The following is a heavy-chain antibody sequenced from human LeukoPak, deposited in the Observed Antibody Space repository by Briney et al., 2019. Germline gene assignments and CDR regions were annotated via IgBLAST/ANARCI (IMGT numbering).Heavy chain of an antibody. CDR2: ISGSGGST. Sequence: QTGGSLRLSRAASGFTFSSYAMSWVRQAPGKGLEWVSAISGSGGSTYYADSVKGRFTISRDNSKNTLYLQMNSLRAEDTAVYYCAKDPPRLIIFPIEYYGSGSHDAFDIWGQGTMVTVSS. CDR1: GFTFSSYA. J-gene: IGHJ3*02. D-gene: IGHD3-10*01. V-gene: IGHV3-23*01. CDR3: AKDPPRLIIFPIEYYGSGSHDAFDI.